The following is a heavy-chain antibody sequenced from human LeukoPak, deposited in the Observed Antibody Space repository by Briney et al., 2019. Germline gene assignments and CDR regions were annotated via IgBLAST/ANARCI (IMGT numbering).Heavy chain of an antibody. V-gene: IGHV1-8*01. CDR3: AREYYDSSGYYFYVDY. Sequence: ASVKVSCKASGYTFTSYDINWVRQATGQGLEWMGWMNPNSGNTGYAQKFQGRVAMTRNTSISTAYMELSSLRSEDTAVYYCAREYYDSSGYYFYVDYWGQGTLVTVSS. D-gene: IGHD3-22*01. CDR2: MNPNSGNT. J-gene: IGHJ4*02. CDR1: GYTFTSYD.